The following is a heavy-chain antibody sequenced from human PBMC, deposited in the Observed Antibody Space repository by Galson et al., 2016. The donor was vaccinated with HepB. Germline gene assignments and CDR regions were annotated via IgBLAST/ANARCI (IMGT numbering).Heavy chain of an antibody. D-gene: IGHD2-2*02. Sequence: TLSLTCTVSGGSISSGGYFWSWIRQHPGKGLEWIGYIYYSGSTYYNPSLESRVTISVDTSKNQFSLKLSSVTAADTAVYYCARADVVVPATIRLGYYYGMDVWGQWTTVTVSS. CDR1: GGSISSGGYF. CDR3: ARADVVVPATIRLGYYYGMDV. V-gene: IGHV4-31*03. CDR2: IYYSGST. J-gene: IGHJ6*02.